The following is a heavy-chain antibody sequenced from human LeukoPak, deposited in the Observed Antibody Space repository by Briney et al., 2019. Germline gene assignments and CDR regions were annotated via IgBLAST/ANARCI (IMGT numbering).Heavy chain of an antibody. J-gene: IGHJ4*02. CDR1: GFTFSSYA. CDR3: AKGGPEFGFGEPVSNY. CDR2: ISGSGRSS. Sequence: PGGSLTLACAASGFTFSSYAMSWVRQAPGKGLEWVSAISGSGRSSYYADSVKGRFTISRDNSKNTLSLQMNSLRAEDTAVYYCAKGGPEFGFGEPVSNYWGQGTLVTVSS. D-gene: IGHD3-10*01. V-gene: IGHV3-23*01.